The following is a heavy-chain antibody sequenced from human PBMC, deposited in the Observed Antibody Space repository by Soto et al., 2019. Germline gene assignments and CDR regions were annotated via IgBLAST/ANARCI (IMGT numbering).Heavy chain of an antibody. V-gene: IGHV3-74*03. CDR1: GFTFSNYW. CDR3: ARVEPCSSTSCYSVFDY. J-gene: IGHJ4*02. Sequence: EVQLVESGGGLVQPGGSLRLSCAASGFTFSNYWMHWVRQAPGKGLVWVSRINSDGSSTTYADSVKGRFTISRDNAKNTLYLQMNSLRAEDTAVYYCARVEPCSSTSCYSVFDYWGQGTLVTVSS. CDR2: INSDGSST. D-gene: IGHD2-2*01.